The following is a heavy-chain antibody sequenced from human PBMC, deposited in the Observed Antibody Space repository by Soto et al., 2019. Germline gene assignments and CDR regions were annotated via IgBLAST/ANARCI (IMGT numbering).Heavy chain of an antibody. CDR3: ARAEYYYGSGALFDY. J-gene: IGHJ4*02. V-gene: IGHV1-69*02. CDR1: GGTFSSYT. Sequence: QVQLVQSGAEVKKPGSSVKVSCKASGGTFSSYTISWVRQAPGQGLEWMGRIIPILGIANYAQKFQGRDTFPADKSTSADYMGLRSPTSEDTAVYYCARAEYYYGSGALFDYWGQGTLVTVSS. D-gene: IGHD3-10*01. CDR2: IIPILGIA.